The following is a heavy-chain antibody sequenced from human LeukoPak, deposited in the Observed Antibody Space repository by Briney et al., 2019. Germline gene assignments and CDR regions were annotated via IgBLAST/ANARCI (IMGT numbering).Heavy chain of an antibody. V-gene: IGHV3-48*03. CDR3: ATEGFVVAAAGHIGYFHH. D-gene: IGHD6-13*01. J-gene: IGHJ1*01. CDR1: GFTLSSYE. CDR2: ISSSGSTI. Sequence: PGGSLRLSCAASGFTLSSYEMNWVRQAPGKGLERVSYISSSGSTIYYADSVKGRFTISRDNAKNSLYLQMNSLRAEDTAVYYCATEGFVVAAAGHIGYFHHWGQGTLVTVSS.